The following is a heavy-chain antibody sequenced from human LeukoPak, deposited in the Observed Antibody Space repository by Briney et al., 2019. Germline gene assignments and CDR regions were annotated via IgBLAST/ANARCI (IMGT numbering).Heavy chain of an antibody. J-gene: IGHJ2*01. D-gene: IGHD4-11*01. V-gene: IGHV4-4*07. CDR1: SGSISSYY. Sequence: PSETLPLTCTVSSGSISSYYWSWIRQPAGKGLEWIGRIYTSGSTNYNPALKSRVTMSVDTSKSQFSLKLKSVTAADTAVYYCARDDYSNSYWYFNLWGRGTLVTVSS. CDR2: IYTSGST. CDR3: ARDDYSNSYWYFNL.